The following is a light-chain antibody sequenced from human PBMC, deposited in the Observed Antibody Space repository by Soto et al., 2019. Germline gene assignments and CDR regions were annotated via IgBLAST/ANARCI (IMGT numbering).Light chain of an antibody. CDR2: DVS. V-gene: IGLV2-14*01. J-gene: IGLJ1*01. Sequence: QSVLTQPASVSRSPGQSITISCTGTSSEVCGYNYVSWYQQHPGKAPKLIIYDVSNWPPGVSNRFSGSKSGNTASLTISGLQAEDEGDYYCSSYTSRRTYVFGTGTRVTVL. CDR3: SSYTSRRTYV. CDR1: SSEVCGYNY.